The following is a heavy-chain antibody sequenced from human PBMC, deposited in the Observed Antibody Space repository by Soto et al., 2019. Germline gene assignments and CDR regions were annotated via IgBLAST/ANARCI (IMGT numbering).Heavy chain of an antibody. J-gene: IGHJ4*02. CDR3: AKGVAVSDFRY. CDR1: GFTFSSYA. V-gene: IGHV3-23*01. D-gene: IGHD2-21*01. Sequence: EVQLLESGGGLVQPVGSLRLSCEASGFTFSSYAMSWVRQAPGKGLEWVSAISGSGGSTYYADSVKGRFTISRDNSKNTLYLQMNSLRAEDTAVYYCAKGVAVSDFRYWGQGTLVTVSS. CDR2: ISGSGGST.